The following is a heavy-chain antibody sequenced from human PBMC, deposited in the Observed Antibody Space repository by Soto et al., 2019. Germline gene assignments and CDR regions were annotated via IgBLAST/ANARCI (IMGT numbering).Heavy chain of an antibody. D-gene: IGHD6-6*01. CDR1: GYTSTSYY. CDR2: INPSGGST. Sequence: ASVKVSCKASGYTSTSYYMHWVRQAPGQGLEWMGIINPSGGSTSYAQKFQGRVTMTRDTSTSTVYMELNSLRAEDTAVYYCARDPGSSLDYWGQGTLVTVSS. CDR3: ARDPGSSLDY. V-gene: IGHV1-46*01. J-gene: IGHJ4*02.